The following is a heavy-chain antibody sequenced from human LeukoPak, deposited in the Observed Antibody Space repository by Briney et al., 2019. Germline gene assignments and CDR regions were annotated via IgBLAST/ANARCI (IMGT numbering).Heavy chain of an antibody. CDR2: IYTSGST. CDR1: GGSFSNYY. Sequence: SETLSLTCSVSGGSFSNYYWSWIRQPAGKGLEWIGRIYTSGSTNYNPSLKSRVTMSVDTSNNQFSLKLASVAAADMVVYYCARQPPQYYGMDVWGQGTTVTVSS. D-gene: IGHD1-14*01. J-gene: IGHJ6*02. V-gene: IGHV4-4*07. CDR3: ARQPPQYYGMDV.